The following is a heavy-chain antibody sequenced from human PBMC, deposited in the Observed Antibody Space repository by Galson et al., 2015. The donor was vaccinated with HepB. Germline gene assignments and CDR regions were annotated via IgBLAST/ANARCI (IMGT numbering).Heavy chain of an antibody. D-gene: IGHD5-24*01. V-gene: IGHV3-72*01. CDR1: GFTFSDQY. CDR2: SGNKANSYVA. J-gene: IGHJ4*02. CDR3: IRAGRDGFNFWD. Sequence: SLRLSCAASGFTFSDQYMAWVRQPPGKGLEWVGRSGNKANSYVADYAASVKGRFSISRDDSKKSLFLQMKRLKNEDTAMYYCIRAGRDGFNFWDWGQGTLVAVSS.